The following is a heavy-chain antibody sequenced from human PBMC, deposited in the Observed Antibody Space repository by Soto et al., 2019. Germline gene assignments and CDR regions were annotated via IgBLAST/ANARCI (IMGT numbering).Heavy chain of an antibody. V-gene: IGHV1-2*02. CDR2: INPNSGGT. CDR3: ARVRPSSSKYHYGMDV. Sequence: ASVKVSCKASGYTFTGYYMHWVGQAPGQGLERMGWINPNSGGTNYAQKFQRRVTMTRDTSISTAYMELSRLRSDDTAVYYCARVRPSSSKYHYGMDVWGQGTTVAVSS. J-gene: IGHJ6*02. D-gene: IGHD6-6*01. CDR1: GYTFTGYY.